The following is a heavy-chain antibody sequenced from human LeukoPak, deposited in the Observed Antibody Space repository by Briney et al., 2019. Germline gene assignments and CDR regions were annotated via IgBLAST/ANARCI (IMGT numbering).Heavy chain of an antibody. V-gene: IGHV4-59*08. D-gene: IGHD6-19*01. CDR3: ARQIAVAAQFDP. J-gene: IGHJ5*02. CDR1: GGSISSYY. Sequence: SETLSLTCTVSGGSISSYYWSWIRQPPGKGLKWIGYIYYSGSTNYNPSLKSRVTISVDTSKNQFSLKLSSVTAADTAVYYCARQIAVAAQFDPWGQGTLVTVSS. CDR2: IYYSGST.